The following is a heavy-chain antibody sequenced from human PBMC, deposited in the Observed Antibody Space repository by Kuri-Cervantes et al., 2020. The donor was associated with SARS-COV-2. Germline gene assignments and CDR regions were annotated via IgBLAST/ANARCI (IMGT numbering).Heavy chain of an antibody. CDR3: ARGYSSSSASNFDY. J-gene: IGHJ4*02. CDR1: GGTLRNYA. CDR2: IIPMFDSL. D-gene: IGHD6-6*01. V-gene: IGHV1-69*05. Sequence: SVKVSCKASGGTLRNYAISWVRQAPGQGLEWMGGIIPMFDSLNYAQKFQGRVTLTTDESTSTAYMELSSLTSEDTAVYYCARGYSSSSASNFDYWGQGTLVTVSS.